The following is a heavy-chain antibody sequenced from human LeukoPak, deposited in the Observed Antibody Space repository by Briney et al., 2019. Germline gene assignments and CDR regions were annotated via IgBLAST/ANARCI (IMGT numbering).Heavy chain of an antibody. CDR2: ISSSSSTI. V-gene: IGHV3-48*01. CDR3: ARNYYYGSGSYYFDY. Sequence: GGSLRLSCVASGFTFSSYSMNWVRQAPGKGLEWVSYISSSSSTIYYADSVKGRFTISRDNAKNSLYLQMNSLRAEDTAVYYCARNYYYGSGSYYFDYWGQGTLVTVSS. CDR1: GFTFSSYS. J-gene: IGHJ4*02. D-gene: IGHD3-10*01.